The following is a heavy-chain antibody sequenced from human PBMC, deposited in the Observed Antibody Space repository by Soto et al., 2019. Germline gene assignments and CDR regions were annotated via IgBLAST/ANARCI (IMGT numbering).Heavy chain of an antibody. CDR2: ISSSSSTI. Sequence: GGSLRLSCAASGFTFSSYSMNWVRQAPGKGLEWVSYISSSSSTIYYADSVKGRFTXSRXXXXXXXXXXXXXXXNEDXXXXXXXXXXXXGDPPYYYYYYGMDVWGQGTTVTVSS. J-gene: IGHJ6*02. D-gene: IGHD4-17*01. CDR3: XXXXXXGDPPYYYYYYGMDV. CDR1: GFTFSSYS. V-gene: IGHV3-48*01.